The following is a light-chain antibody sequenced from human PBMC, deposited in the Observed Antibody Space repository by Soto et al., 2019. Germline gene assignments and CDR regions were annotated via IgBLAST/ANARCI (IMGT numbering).Light chain of an antibody. J-gene: IGKJ1*01. CDR2: ATS. Sequence: AXQXTQSXSSXSAXVGXRXXXTCXASQGIRNDLGWYQQRPGKAPKLLIYATSNLQTGVPSRFSGSGSGTDFTLTISSLQPEDFATYYCLQDYSYPRTFGQGTKVEIK. V-gene: IGKV1-6*01. CDR3: LQDYSYPRT. CDR1: QGIRND.